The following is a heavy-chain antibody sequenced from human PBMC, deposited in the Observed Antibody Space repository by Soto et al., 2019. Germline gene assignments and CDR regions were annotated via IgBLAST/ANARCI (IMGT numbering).Heavy chain of an antibody. J-gene: IGHJ5*02. CDR3: ARGGDIVLMVYAIRREDKWFEP. Sequence: SETLSLTCAVYGGSFSGYYWSWIRQPPGKGLEWIGEINHSGSTNYNPSLKSRVTISVDTSKNQFSLKLSSVTAADTAVYYCARGGDIVLMVYAIRREDKWFEPRGKGTLVT. D-gene: IGHD2-8*01. CDR1: GGSFSGYY. V-gene: IGHV4-34*01. CDR2: INHSGST.